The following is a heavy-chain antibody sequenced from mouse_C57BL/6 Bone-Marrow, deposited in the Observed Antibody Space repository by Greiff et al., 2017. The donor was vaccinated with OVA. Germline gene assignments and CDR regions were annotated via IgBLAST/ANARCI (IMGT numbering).Heavy chain of an antibody. CDR1: GYTFTDYY. Sequence: VQLKESGPVLVKPGASVKMSCKASGYTFTDYYMNWVKQSHGKSLEWIGVINPYNGGTSYNQKFKGKATLTVDKSSSTAYMELNSLTSEDSAVYYCAREDRPFAYWGQGTLVTVSA. CDR3: AREDRPFAY. V-gene: IGHV1-19*01. J-gene: IGHJ3*01. CDR2: INPYNGGT.